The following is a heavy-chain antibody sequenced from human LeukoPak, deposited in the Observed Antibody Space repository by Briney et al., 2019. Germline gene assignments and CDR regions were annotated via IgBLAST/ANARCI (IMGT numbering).Heavy chain of an antibody. Sequence: ASVKVSCKASGYTFISYDINWVRQATGQELEWMGWMNPNSGNTGYAQKFQGRVTMTRNTSISTAYMELSSLRSEDTAVYYCARGTFYDSGGYYYVVDYWGQGTLVSVSS. D-gene: IGHD3-22*01. CDR2: MNPNSGNT. CDR1: GYTFISYD. CDR3: ARGTFYDSGGYYYVVDY. V-gene: IGHV1-8*01. J-gene: IGHJ4*02.